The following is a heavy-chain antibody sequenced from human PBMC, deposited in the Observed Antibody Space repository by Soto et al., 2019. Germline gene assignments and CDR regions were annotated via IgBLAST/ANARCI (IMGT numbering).Heavy chain of an antibody. V-gene: IGHV4-30-2*01. CDR2: IYHSGST. D-gene: IGHD2-21*02. CDR3: ARGPDWGGDCYSYYRDS. J-gene: IGHJ4*02. Sequence: QLQLQESGSGLVKPSQTLSLTCAVSGGSISSGGYSWSWIRQPPGKGLEWIGYIYHSGSTYYNPSLKSRVTISLDRSKNQFSLKLSSVTAADTAVYYCARGPDWGGDCYSYYRDSWGQGTLVTVSS. CDR1: GGSISSGGYS.